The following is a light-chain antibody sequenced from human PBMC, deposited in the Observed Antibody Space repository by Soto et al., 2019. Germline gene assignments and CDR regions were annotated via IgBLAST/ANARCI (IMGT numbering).Light chain of an antibody. Sequence: EIVLTQSPATLSLSPGERATLSCRASQSVSSHLAWYQQKPGQAPRLLIYDASNRATCIPARFSGSGSGTDFTLTISSLEPEDFAAYYCQQRSNWSPSLTFGGGTKVDIK. J-gene: IGKJ4*01. CDR2: DAS. CDR1: QSVSSH. CDR3: QQRSNWSPSLT. V-gene: IGKV3-11*01.